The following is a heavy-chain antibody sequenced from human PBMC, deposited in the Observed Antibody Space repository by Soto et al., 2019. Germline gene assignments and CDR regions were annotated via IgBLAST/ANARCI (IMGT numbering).Heavy chain of an antibody. CDR3: ATGQVAGPQADAAYVEY. V-gene: IGHV4-31*03. CDR1: GYSVSSGDFY. D-gene: IGHD6-19*01. CDR2: IDPTGGD. Sequence: TLSLTCSVSGYSVSSGDFYWSWIRQHPGKGLEWLGFIDPTGGDHYNPSLKSRLNILIDTSNNQFSLRLNSVTAADTAVYYGATGQVAGPQADAAYVEYWGLGLLVT. J-gene: IGHJ4*02.